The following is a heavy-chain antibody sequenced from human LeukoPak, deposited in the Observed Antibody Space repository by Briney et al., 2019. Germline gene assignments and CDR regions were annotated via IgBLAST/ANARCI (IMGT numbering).Heavy chain of an antibody. Sequence: GGSLRLSCAASGFTFSAYWMTWVRQAPGKGLEWVANIMQDGSEKYYVDSVKGRFTISKDNAKNSLYLQMNSLRVEDTAVYYCVRDNGLLWFGELRYYFDYWGQGTLVTVSS. D-gene: IGHD3-10*01. V-gene: IGHV3-7*01. CDR1: GFTFSAYW. CDR2: IMQDGSEK. CDR3: VRDNGLLWFGELRYYFDY. J-gene: IGHJ4*02.